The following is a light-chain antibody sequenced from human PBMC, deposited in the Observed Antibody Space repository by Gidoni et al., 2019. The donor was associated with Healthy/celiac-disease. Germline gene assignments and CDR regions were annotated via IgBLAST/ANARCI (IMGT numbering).Light chain of an antibody. Sequence: DIQMTPYPSSMSASVGDRVTITCQASQDTSNYLNWYQQKPGKAPKLLIYDASNLETGVPSRVSGSGSGTDFTFTISSLQPEEIATYYCQQYDNLPMYTFGQGTKLEIK. V-gene: IGKV1-33*01. CDR1: QDTSNY. CDR2: DAS. J-gene: IGKJ2*01. CDR3: QQYDNLPMYT.